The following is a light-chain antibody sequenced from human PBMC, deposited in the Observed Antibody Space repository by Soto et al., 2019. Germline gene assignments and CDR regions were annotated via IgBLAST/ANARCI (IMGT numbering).Light chain of an antibody. Sequence: EIVMTQSXATLSVSPGERATLSCRASQSVSSNLAWYQQKPGQAPRLLIYGASTRATGIPARFXXXXXXXXXXXXXSSLQSEDFAVYYCQQYNNWPLLTFGGGTKVEIK. CDR2: GAS. CDR1: QSVSSN. J-gene: IGKJ4*01. CDR3: QQYNNWPLLT. V-gene: IGKV3-15*01.